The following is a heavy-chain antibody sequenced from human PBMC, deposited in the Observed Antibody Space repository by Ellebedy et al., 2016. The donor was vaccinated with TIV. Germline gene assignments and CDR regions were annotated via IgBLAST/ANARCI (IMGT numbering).Heavy chain of an antibody. J-gene: IGHJ4*02. CDR1: GFTFSSYS. Sequence: GESLKISXAASGFTFSSYSMNWVRQAPGKGLEWVSSISSSSSYIYYADSVKCRFTISRDNAKNSLYLQMNSLRAEDTAVYYCAKVKVEAAVGETGFDYWGQGTLVTVSS. V-gene: IGHV3-21*01. CDR3: AKVKVEAAVGETGFDY. D-gene: IGHD6-13*01. CDR2: ISSSSSYI.